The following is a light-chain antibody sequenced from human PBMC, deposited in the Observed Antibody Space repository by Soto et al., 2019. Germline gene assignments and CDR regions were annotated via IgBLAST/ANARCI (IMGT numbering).Light chain of an antibody. CDR1: SSDVGGYNY. V-gene: IGLV2-14*01. J-gene: IGLJ2*01. CDR2: EVS. CDR3: SSYTSSSPHVV. Sequence: QSVLTQPASVSGSPGQSITISCTGTSSDVGGYNYVSWYQQHPGKAPKLMIYEVSNRPSGVSNRFSGSKSGNTASLTISGRQAEDEADFYCSSYTSSSPHVVFGGGTKVTVL.